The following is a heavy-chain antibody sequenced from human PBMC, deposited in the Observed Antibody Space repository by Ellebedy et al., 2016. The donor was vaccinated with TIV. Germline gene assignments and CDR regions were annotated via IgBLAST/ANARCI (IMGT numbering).Heavy chain of an antibody. J-gene: IGHJ4*02. CDR3: ARDMGRWLQFLGF. CDR2: ISSDTLTT. Sequence: GESLKISCAASGFTFSSYNIIWVRQAPRKGLEWISYISSDTLTTEYADSVKGRFTISRDNAKNSVYLQMKSLRAEDTAVYFCARDMGRWLQFLGFWGQGTLVTVSS. D-gene: IGHD5-24*01. V-gene: IGHV3-48*04. CDR1: GFTFSSYN.